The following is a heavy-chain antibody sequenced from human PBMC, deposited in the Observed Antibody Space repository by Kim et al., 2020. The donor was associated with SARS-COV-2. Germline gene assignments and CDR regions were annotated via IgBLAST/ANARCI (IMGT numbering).Heavy chain of an antibody. J-gene: IGHJ4*02. CDR2: IWYDGSDK. Sequence: GGSLRLSCATSGFTFSTYAMHWVRQAPGKGLEWVAVIWYDGSDKYYGDSVKGRFTISRDNSKNTLYLQMNSLRAEDTAVYYCAKDAQGGVFEYWGQGTLVTVSS. CDR3: AKDAQGGVFEY. D-gene: IGHD2-8*02. V-gene: IGHV3-33*06. CDR1: GFTFSTYA.